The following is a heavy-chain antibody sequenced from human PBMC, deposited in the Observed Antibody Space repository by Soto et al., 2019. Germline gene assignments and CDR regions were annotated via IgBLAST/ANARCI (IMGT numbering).Heavy chain of an antibody. D-gene: IGHD2-2*01. CDR2: INAGNGNT. J-gene: IGHJ6*03. V-gene: IGHV1-3*01. Sequence: ASVKVSCKASGYTFTSYAMHWVRQAPGQRLEWMGWINAGNGNTKYSQKFQGRVTITRDTSASTAYMELSSLRSEDTAVYYCARARFKIVVVPAAMDVWGKGTTVTVSS. CDR1: GYTFTSYA. CDR3: ARARFKIVVVPAAMDV.